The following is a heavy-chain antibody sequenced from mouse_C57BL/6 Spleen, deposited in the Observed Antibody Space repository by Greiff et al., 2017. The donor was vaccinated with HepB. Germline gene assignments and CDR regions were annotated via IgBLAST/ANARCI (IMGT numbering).Heavy chain of an antibody. J-gene: IGHJ3*01. D-gene: IGHD1-1*01. CDR2: INPNNGGT. CDR3: ARETYYGSSYWFAY. V-gene: IGHV1-18*01. Sequence: VQLQQSGPELVKPGASVKIPCKASGYTFTDYNMDWVKQSHGKSLEWIGDINPNNGGTIYNQKFKGKATLTVDKSSSTAYMELRSLTSEDTAVYYCARETYYGSSYWFAYWGQGTLVTVSA. CDR1: GYTFTDYN.